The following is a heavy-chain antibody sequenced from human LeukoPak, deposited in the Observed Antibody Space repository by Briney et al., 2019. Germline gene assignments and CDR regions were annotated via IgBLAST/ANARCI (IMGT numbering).Heavy chain of an antibody. CDR2: IFHSGST. V-gene: IGHV4-59*01. CDR1: GGSISSYY. J-gene: IGHJ3*02. D-gene: IGHD3-9*01. CDR3: ARDGAVDILTGYGAFYI. Sequence: KPSETLSLTCTVSGGSISSYYWSWIRQPPGKGLEWIGNIFHSGSTNYNPSLKSRVTISVDTSKNQFSLKLNSVTAADTAIYYCARDGAVDILTGYGAFYIWGQGTMVIVS.